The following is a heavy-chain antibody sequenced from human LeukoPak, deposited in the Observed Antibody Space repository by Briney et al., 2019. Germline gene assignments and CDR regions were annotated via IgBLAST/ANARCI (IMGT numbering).Heavy chain of an antibody. CDR1: GYTFTSYW. CDR2: IYPGDSDT. Sequence: RGESLKISCQGSGYTFTSYWIGWVRQMPGKGLEWMGIIYPGDSDTRYSPSFQGQVTISADKSISTAYLQWSSLKASDTAMYYCARRYYGSGSYYNWFDPWGQGTLVTVSS. V-gene: IGHV5-51*01. J-gene: IGHJ5*02. D-gene: IGHD3-10*01. CDR3: ARRYYGSGSYYNWFDP.